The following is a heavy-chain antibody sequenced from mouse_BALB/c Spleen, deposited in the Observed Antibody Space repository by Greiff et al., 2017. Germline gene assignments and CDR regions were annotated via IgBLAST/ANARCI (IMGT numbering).Heavy chain of an antibody. D-gene: IGHD3-1*01. V-gene: IGHV6-6*02. Sequence: EVKLEESGGGLVQPGGSMKLSCVASGFTFSNYWMNWVRQSPEKGLEWVAEIRLKSNNYATHYAESVKGRFTISRDDSKSSVYLQMNNLRAEDTGIYYCTRPGYVHRVYFDYWGQGTTLTVSS. J-gene: IGHJ2*01. CDR1: GFTFSNYW. CDR2: IRLKSNNYAT. CDR3: TRPGYVHRVYFDY.